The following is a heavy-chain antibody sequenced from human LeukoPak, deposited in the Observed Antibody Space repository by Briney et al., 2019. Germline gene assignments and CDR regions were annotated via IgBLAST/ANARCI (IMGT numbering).Heavy chain of an antibody. D-gene: IGHD3-10*01. V-gene: IGHV4-30-2*01. J-gene: IGHJ4*02. Sequence: SETLSLTCAVSGGSISSGGYSWSWIRQPPGKGLEWIGYIYHSGSTYYNPSLKSRVTISVDRSKNQFSLKLSSVTAADTAVYYCARGSLLSRGSGSYFLDYWGQGTLVTVSS. CDR2: IYHSGST. CDR1: GGSISSGGYS. CDR3: ARGSLLSRGSGSYFLDY.